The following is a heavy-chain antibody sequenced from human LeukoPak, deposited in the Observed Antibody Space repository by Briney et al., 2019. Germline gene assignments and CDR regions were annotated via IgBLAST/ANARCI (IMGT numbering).Heavy chain of an antibody. CDR2: INPNSGGT. D-gene: IGHD3-22*01. CDR3: ARAGGKYDSRTVGY. CDR1: GYTFTGYY. Sequence: ASVKVSCKASGYTFTGYYMHWVRQAPGQGLEWMGLINPNSGGTNYAQKFQGRVTMTRDTSISTAYMELSRLRSDDTAVYYCARAGGKYDSRTVGYWGQGTLVTVSS. J-gene: IGHJ4*02. V-gene: IGHV1-2*02.